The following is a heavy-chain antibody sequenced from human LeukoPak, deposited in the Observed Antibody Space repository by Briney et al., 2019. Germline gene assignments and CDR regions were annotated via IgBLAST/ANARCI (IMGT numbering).Heavy chain of an antibody. CDR3: ARGDYDYLSGTYSFDL. D-gene: IGHD3-16*01. CDR1: GDSISSGTYY. CDR2: MAVNGRT. Sequence: SQTLSLTCTVSGDSISSGTYYWTWIRQPAGEGLEWIGRMAVNGRTNYNPSLKSRLTMSVNTSQNQFSLRLTSVTAADTAFYYCARGDYDYLSGTYSFDLWGQGIRVTVSS. V-gene: IGHV4-61*02. J-gene: IGHJ5*02.